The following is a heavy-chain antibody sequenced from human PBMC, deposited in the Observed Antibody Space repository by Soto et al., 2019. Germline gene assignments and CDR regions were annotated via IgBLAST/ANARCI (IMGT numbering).Heavy chain of an antibody. D-gene: IGHD2-8*01. CDR2: INHSGST. CDR1: GGSFSGYY. V-gene: IGHV4-34*01. CDR3: ARADCTNGVCRTYYDAFDI. Sequence: PSETLSLTCAVYGGSFSGYYWSWIRQPPGKGLEWIGEINHSGSTNYNPSLKSRVTISVDTSKNQFSLKLSSVTAADTAVYYCARADCTNGVCRTYYDAFDIWGQGTMVTVSS. J-gene: IGHJ3*02.